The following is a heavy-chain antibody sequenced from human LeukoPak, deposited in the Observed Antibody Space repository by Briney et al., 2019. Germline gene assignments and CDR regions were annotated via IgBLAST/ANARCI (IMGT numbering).Heavy chain of an antibody. CDR3: ARDYYDSSGYYGLDY. CDR1: GFTFRTYY. D-gene: IGHD3-22*01. Sequence: TGGSLRLSCAASGFTFRTYYMNWVRQTPGKGLEWVSYISPSSGAIHYADSVKGRFTTSRDNAKNSLSPQMNSLRAEDTAVYYCARDYYDSSGYYGLDYWGQGTLVTVSS. V-gene: IGHV3-48*01. CDR2: ISPSSGAI. J-gene: IGHJ4*02.